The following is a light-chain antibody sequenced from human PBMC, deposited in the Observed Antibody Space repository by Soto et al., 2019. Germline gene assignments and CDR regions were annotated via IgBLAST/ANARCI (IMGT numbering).Light chain of an antibody. Sequence: EILLTQSPSTLSLSPGEGVTLSCRPSQSVTGNSLAWYQQKPGQAPRLLIDAASTRAAAVPDRFTGSGSGTDFALTISRLQHEDFGVYYCQQYGDSPLTSGPGTKVDIK. CDR2: AAS. CDR3: QQYGDSPLT. J-gene: IGKJ3*01. CDR1: QSVTGNS. V-gene: IGKV3-20*01.